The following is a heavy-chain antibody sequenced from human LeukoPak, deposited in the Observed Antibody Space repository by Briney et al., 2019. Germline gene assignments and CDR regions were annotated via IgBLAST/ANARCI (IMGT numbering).Heavy chain of an antibody. CDR2: IYHSGTT. D-gene: IGHD2/OR15-2a*01. V-gene: IGHV4-38-2*01. Sequence: SETLSLTCAVSGYSISSGYYWGWIRQPPGKGLEWIGSIYHSGTTYYNPSLKSRVTISVDTSKNQFSLKLSSVAAADTAVYYCATSIATGHPIDNWGQGTLVTVSS. J-gene: IGHJ4*02. CDR1: GYSISSGYY. CDR3: ATSIATGHPIDN.